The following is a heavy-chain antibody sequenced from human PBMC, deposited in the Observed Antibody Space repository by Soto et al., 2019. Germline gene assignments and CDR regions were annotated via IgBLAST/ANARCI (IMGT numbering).Heavy chain of an antibody. CDR1: GFTFSSYA. D-gene: IGHD2-2*02. CDR2: ISGSGGST. CDR3: AKEGPGGWVVSAAIGGGYFDY. Sequence: EVQLLESGGGLVQPGGSLRLSCAASGFTFSSYAMSWVRQAPGKGLEWVSAISGSGGSTYYADSVKGRFTISRDNSKNTLYLQMNSLRAEDTAVYYCAKEGPGGWVVSAAIGGGYFDYWGQGTLVTVSS. V-gene: IGHV3-23*01. J-gene: IGHJ4*02.